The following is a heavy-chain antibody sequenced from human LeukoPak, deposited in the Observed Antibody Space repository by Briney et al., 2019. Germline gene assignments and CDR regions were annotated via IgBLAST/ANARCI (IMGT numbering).Heavy chain of an antibody. D-gene: IGHD1-20*01. V-gene: IGHV4-34*01. CDR2: INHSGST. CDR3: ARFNWNYYYYYGMDV. CDR1: GGSFSGYY. Sequence: SETLSLTCAVYGGSFSGYYWSWIRQPPGEGLEWIGEINHSGSTNYNPSLKSRVTISVDTSKNQFSLKLSSVTAADTAVYYCARFNWNYYYYYGMDVWGQGTTVTVSS. J-gene: IGHJ6*02.